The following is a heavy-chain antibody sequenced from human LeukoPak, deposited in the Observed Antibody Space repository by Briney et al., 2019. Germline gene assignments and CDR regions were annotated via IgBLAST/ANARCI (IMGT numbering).Heavy chain of an antibody. V-gene: IGHV3-23*01. D-gene: IGHD3-22*01. CDR3: AKGYNYDFGHNVGDSYYYLAV. CDR2: ISGSGGST. Sequence: GGSLRLSCATSGFTFTTFWMHWVRQAPGKGLVWVSGISGSGGSTYYADSVKGGFTISRDNSKNTVYLQMNSLRAEDTAVYFCAKGYNYDFGHNVGDSYYYLAVWGKGTTVTVSS. J-gene: IGHJ6*03. CDR1: GFTFTTFW.